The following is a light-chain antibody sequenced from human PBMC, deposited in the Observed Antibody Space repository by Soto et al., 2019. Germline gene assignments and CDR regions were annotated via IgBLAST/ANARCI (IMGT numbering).Light chain of an antibody. CDR2: LEGSGSY. CDR1: SGHSSYI. Sequence: QPVLTQSSSASASLGSSVSLTCTLSSGHSSYIIAWHQQQPGKAPRYLMKLEGSGSYNKGSGVPDRFSGSSSGADRYLTISNLQFEDEDDYYCETWDSNTYVFGTGTLLTVL. CDR3: ETWDSNTYV. J-gene: IGLJ1*01. V-gene: IGLV4-60*02.